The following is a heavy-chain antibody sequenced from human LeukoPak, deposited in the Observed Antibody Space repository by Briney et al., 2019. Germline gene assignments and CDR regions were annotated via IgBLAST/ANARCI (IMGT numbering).Heavy chain of an antibody. D-gene: IGHD1-26*01. J-gene: IGHJ5*02. Sequence: GSSVKVSCKASGGTFSSYAIRWVPQAPGQGLEWMGRIIPIFGTANYAQKFQGRVTITTEESTSTAYMELSTVISEDTAVYHWARALVGATGDGFDPWGQGTLVTVSS. V-gene: IGHV1-69*05. CDR2: IIPIFGTA. CDR3: ARALVGATGDGFDP. CDR1: GGTFSSYA.